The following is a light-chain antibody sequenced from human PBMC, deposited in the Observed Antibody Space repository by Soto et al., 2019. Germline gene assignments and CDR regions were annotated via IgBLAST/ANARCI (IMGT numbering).Light chain of an antibody. CDR2: LGS. CDR1: QSLLSSNGNNY. CDR3: MQGLTTRLT. Sequence: VLSQSPLSLPVTPGEPASISCSSSQSLLSSNGNNYLDWYLQKPGQSPQVLIYLGSNRASGVPDRFSGSGSGTDFTMKISRVEAEDVGVYYCMQGLTTRLTLGGGTKVDSK. V-gene: IGKV2-28*01. J-gene: IGKJ4*01.